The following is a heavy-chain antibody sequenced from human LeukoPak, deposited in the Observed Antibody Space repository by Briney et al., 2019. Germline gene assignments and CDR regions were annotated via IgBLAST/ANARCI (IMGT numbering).Heavy chain of an antibody. J-gene: IGHJ4*02. V-gene: IGHV3-43*02. Sequence: RGCLTLSCVPPAFSPSNYAMHCVRQAPGRGLEWVSLTRRDVGRTFYVDSVKGPFTLSRDNSKNALYLQMNSLRSEDTALYYCAKDIRSSSWYFDYWGQGTMVTVSS. CDR1: AFSPSNYA. CDR2: TRRDVGRT. D-gene: IGHD6-13*01. CDR3: AKDIRSSSWYFDY.